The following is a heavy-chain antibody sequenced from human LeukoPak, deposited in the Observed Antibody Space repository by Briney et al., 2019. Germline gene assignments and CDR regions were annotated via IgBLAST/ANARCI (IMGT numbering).Heavy chain of an antibody. J-gene: IGHJ6*02. Sequence: KPSETLSLTCTVSGGSISSYYWSWIRQPPGKGLEWIGYIYYSGSTNYNPSLKSRVTISVDTSKNQFSLKLSSVTAADTAVYYCARERGGWYGQLGYYYGMDVWGQGTTVTVSS. CDR2: IYYSGST. V-gene: IGHV4-59*01. D-gene: IGHD6-19*01. CDR3: ARERGGWYGQLGYYYGMDV. CDR1: GGSISSYY.